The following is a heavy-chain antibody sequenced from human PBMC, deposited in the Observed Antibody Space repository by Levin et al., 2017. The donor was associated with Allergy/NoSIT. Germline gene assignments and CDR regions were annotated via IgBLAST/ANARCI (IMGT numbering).Heavy chain of an antibody. CDR1: GFTFSSYS. D-gene: IGHD6-19*01. CDR2: ISSSSSTI. J-gene: IGHJ6*02. V-gene: IGHV3-48*02. Sequence: GESLKISCAASGFTFSSYSMNWVRQAPGKGLEWVSYISSSSSTIYYADSVKGRFTISRDNAKNSLYLQMNSLRDEDTAVYYCARDERLFQQWLASPYYYGMDVWGQGTTVTVSS. CDR3: ARDERLFQQWLASPYYYGMDV.